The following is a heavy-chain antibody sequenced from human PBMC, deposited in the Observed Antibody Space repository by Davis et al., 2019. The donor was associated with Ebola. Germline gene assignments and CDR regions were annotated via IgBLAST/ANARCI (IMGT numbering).Heavy chain of an antibody. V-gene: IGHV1-69*04. CDR1: GYTFTSYG. CDR3: ARDPVYSSSSGPFDY. J-gene: IGHJ4*02. CDR2: IIPILGIA. Sequence: SVKVSCKASGYTFTSYGISWVRQAPGQGLEWMGRIIPILGIANYAQKFQGRVTITADKSTSTAYMELSSLRSEDTAVYYCARDPVYSSSSGPFDYWGQGTLVTVSS. D-gene: IGHD6-6*01.